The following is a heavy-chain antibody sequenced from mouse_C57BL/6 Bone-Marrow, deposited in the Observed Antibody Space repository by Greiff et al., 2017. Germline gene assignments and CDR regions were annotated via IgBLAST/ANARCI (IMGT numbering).Heavy chain of an antibody. CDR1: GYTFTSYG. CDR3: ATYYYGSVFDY. J-gene: IGHJ2*01. D-gene: IGHD1-1*01. Sequence: VKLQQSGAELARPGASVKLSCKASGYTFTSYGISWVKQRTGQGLEWIGEIYPRSGNTYYNEKFKGKATLTADKSSSTAYMELRSLTSEDSAVYFCATYYYGSVFDYWGQGTTLTVSS. V-gene: IGHV1-81*01. CDR2: IYPRSGNT.